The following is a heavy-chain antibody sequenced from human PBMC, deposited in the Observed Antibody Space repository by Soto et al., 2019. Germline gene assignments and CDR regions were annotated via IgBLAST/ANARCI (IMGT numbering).Heavy chain of an antibody. D-gene: IGHD2-2*01. J-gene: IGHJ6*02. CDR1: GGSISSYY. V-gene: IGHV4-59*01. CDR3: ASTYCSSTSCYPGSGMDV. CDR2: IYYSGST. Sequence: SETLSLTCTVSGGSISSYYWSWIRQPPGKGLEWIGYIYYSGSTNYNPSLKSRVTISVDTSKNQFSLKLSSVTAADTAVYYCASTYCSSTSCYPGSGMDVWGQGTTVTVSS.